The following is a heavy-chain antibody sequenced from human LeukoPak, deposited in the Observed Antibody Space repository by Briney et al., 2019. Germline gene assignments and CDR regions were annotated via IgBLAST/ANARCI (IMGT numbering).Heavy chain of an antibody. CDR3: ARDLPQSSSWYNY. V-gene: IGHV1-18*01. Sequence: GASVKLSCKASVYTFTSSGISWVRQAPGQGLEWMGWISAYNGNTNYAQKLQSRVTMTTDTSTSTAYMELRTLRSADTAVYYCARDLPQSSSWYNYWGQGTLVTVSS. D-gene: IGHD6-13*01. CDR1: VYTFTSSG. J-gene: IGHJ4*02. CDR2: ISAYNGNT.